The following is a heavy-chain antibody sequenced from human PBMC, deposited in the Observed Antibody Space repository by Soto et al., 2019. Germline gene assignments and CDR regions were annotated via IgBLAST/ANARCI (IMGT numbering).Heavy chain of an antibody. J-gene: IGHJ6*02. Sequence: LRLSCAASGFTFSSYAMHWVRQAPGKGLEWVAVISYDGSNKYYADSVKGRFTISRDNSKNTLYLQMNSLRAEDTAVYYCAREGIAARQSGGMDVWGQGTTVTVSS. CDR2: ISYDGSNK. D-gene: IGHD6-6*01. CDR1: GFTFSSYA. CDR3: AREGIAARQSGGMDV. V-gene: IGHV3-30-3*01.